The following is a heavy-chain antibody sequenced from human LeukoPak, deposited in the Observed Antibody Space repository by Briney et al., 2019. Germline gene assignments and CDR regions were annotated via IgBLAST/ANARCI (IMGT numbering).Heavy chain of an antibody. V-gene: IGHV3-15*07. J-gene: IGHJ5*02. CDR1: GFTFSNAW. CDR2: IKRKTDGGTT. Sequence: GGSLRLSCAASGFTFSNAWMNWVRQAPGKGLEWVGRIKRKTDGGTTDYATPVKGRFTISRDDSKNTLYLQMNSLKTEDTAVYYCAVGSSATWFDPWGQGTLVTVSS. CDR3: AVGSSATWFDP. D-gene: IGHD6-13*01.